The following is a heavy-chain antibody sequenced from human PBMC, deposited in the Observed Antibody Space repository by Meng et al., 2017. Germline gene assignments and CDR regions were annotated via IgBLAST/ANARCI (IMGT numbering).Heavy chain of an antibody. CDR2: INPSGGST. J-gene: IGHJ4*02. V-gene: IGHV1-46*01. CDR1: GYTFTSYY. CDR3: ARDLGIQLWFTSTIAADY. Sequence: ASVKVSCKASGYTFTSYYMHWVRQAPGQGLEWMGIINPSGGSTSYVQKFQGRVTMTRDTSTSTVYMELSSLRSEDTAVYYCARDLGIQLWFTSTIAADYWGQGTLVTVSS. D-gene: IGHD5-18*01.